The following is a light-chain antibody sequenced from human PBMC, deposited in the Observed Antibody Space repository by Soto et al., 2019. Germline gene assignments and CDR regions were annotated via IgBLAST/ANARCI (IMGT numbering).Light chain of an antibody. Sequence: QSALTQPASVSGSPGQSITISCTGTSSDVGAYNYVSWYQQHPDKAPKLMIFEVSDRPSGVSNRFSGSNSGNTASLTVSGLQIDDEADYYCSSYTTSVRVFGTGTKLTVL. CDR2: EVS. J-gene: IGLJ1*01. CDR1: SSDVGAYNY. CDR3: SSYTTSVRV. V-gene: IGLV2-14*01.